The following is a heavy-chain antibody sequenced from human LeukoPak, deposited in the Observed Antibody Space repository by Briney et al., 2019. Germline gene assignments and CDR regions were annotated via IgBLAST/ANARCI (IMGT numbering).Heavy chain of an antibody. CDR2: INPSGGST. J-gene: IGHJ4*02. Sequence: ASVKVSCKASGYTFTSYYMHWVRQAPGQGLEWMGIINPSGGSTSYAQKLQGRVTMTTDTSTSTAYMELRSLRSDDTAVYYCARDERAAYCSSTSCNTAIDYWGQGTLVTVSS. CDR3: ARDERAAYCSSTSCNTAIDY. D-gene: IGHD2-2*01. CDR1: GYTFTSYY. V-gene: IGHV1-46*01.